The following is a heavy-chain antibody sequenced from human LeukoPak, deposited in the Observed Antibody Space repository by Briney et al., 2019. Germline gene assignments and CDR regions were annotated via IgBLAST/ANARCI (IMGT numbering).Heavy chain of an antibody. V-gene: IGHV3-23*01. J-gene: IGHJ6*02. CDR2: ISGSGGST. Sequence: QPGGSLRLSCAASGFTFSSYAMSWVRQAPGKGLEWVSSISGSGGSTYYADSVKGRFTISRDNSKNTLYLQMNSLRAEDTAVFYCAKDKGYYYYGMDVWGQGTTVTVSS. CDR3: AKDKGYYYYGMDV. CDR1: GFTFSSYA.